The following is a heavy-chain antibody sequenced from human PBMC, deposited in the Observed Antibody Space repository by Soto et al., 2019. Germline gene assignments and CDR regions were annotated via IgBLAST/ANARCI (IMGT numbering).Heavy chain of an antibody. CDR2: ISAYNGNT. CDR3: ARDTAGDNWNDHTYYYYGMDV. Sequence: QVQLVQSGAEVKKPGASVKVSCKASGYTFTSYGISWVRQAPGQGLEWMGWISAYNGNTNYAQKLQGRVTMTTDTATSTAYMELRSLRSDDTAVYYCARDTAGDNWNDHTYYYYGMDVWGQGTTVTVSS. D-gene: IGHD1-20*01. V-gene: IGHV1-18*01. CDR1: GYTFTSYG. J-gene: IGHJ6*02.